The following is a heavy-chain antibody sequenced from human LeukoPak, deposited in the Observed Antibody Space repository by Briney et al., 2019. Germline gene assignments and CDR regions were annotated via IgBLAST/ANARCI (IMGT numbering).Heavy chain of an antibody. CDR3: AKISLYCSSTSCPEYYFDY. D-gene: IGHD2-2*01. CDR1: GFTFSSYE. J-gene: IGHJ4*02. Sequence: GGSLRLSCAASGFTFSSYEMNWVRQAPGKGLEWVSYISSSGSTIYYADSVKGRFTISRDNAKNSLYLQMNSLRAEDTAVYYCAKISLYCSSTSCPEYYFDYWGQGALVTVSS. CDR2: ISSSGSTI. V-gene: IGHV3-48*03.